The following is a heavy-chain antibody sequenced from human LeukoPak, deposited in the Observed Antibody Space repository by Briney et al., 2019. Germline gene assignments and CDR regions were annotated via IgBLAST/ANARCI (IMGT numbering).Heavy chain of an antibody. Sequence: GRSLRLSCAASGFTFSSYGMHWVQQAPGQGLERLEVISFDGSNKYYAGSMKCRFTISRDNSKNTLYLQMNSLRAEDTAVYYCAKGPGSGWYRDNWFDPWGQGTLVTVSS. D-gene: IGHD6-19*01. CDR1: GFTFSSYG. CDR2: ISFDGSNK. V-gene: IGHV3-30*18. CDR3: AKGPGSGWYRDNWFDP. J-gene: IGHJ5*02.